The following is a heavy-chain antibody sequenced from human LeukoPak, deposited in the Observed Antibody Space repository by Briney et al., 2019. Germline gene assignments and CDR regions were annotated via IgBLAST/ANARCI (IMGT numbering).Heavy chain of an antibody. D-gene: IGHD3-10*01. V-gene: IGHV1-18*01. CDR3: ARQKGYGSGSYFLDYMDV. CDR2: ISAYNGNT. Sequence: ASVKVSCKASGYTFTSYGISWVRQAPGQGLEWMGWISAYNGNTNYAQKFQGRVTMTTDTSTSTAYMELRSLRSDDAAVFYCARQKGYGSGSYFLDYMDVWGKGTTVIVSS. CDR1: GYTFTSYG. J-gene: IGHJ6*03.